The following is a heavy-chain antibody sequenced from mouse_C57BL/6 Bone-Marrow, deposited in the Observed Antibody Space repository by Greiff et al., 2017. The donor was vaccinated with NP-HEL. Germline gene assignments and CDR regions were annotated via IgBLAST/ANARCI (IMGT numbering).Heavy chain of an antibody. Sequence: EVKVVESGGDLVKPGGSLKLSCAASGFTFSSYGIPWVRPTPAKRLEWVATISSGGSYTYYPHRVKGRFTISSDNAKTPLYLQMSSLKSVDTAMYYCARLGWAWFAYWGQGTLVTVSA. V-gene: IGHV5-6*01. J-gene: IGHJ3*01. CDR3: ARLGWAWFAY. CDR2: ISSGGSYT. D-gene: IGHD1-2*01. CDR1: GFTFSSYG.